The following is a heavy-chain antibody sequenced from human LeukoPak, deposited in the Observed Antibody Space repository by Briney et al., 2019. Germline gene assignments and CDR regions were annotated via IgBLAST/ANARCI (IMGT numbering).Heavy chain of an antibody. CDR2: IYNSGST. J-gene: IGHJ4*02. D-gene: IGHD3-9*01. CDR1: GDSISIYY. CDR3: ARAITYYELFTGYSREYYFDD. Sequence: TSETLSLTCSVSGDSISIYYWSWIRQPPGKGLEWIGYIYNSGSTNYNPSLKSRVTISVDTSKNQFSLKLSSVTAADTAVYYCARAITYYELFTGYSREYYFDDWGQGILVTVSS. V-gene: IGHV4-59*12.